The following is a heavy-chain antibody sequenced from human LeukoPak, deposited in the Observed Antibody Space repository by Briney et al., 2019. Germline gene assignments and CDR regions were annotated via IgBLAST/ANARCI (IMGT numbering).Heavy chain of an antibody. CDR1: EFTFNNAW. V-gene: IGHV3-15*01. J-gene: IGHJ3*02. CDR2: IKTKIDGGTT. CDR3: ARGGSYLSAFDI. D-gene: IGHD1-26*01. Sequence: GGSLRLSCAASEFTFNNAWMSWVRQAPGKGLEWVGRIKTKIDGGTTDYAAPVKGRFTISRDASKNTLFLQMNSLKTEDTAVYYCARGGSYLSAFDIWGQGTMVTVSS.